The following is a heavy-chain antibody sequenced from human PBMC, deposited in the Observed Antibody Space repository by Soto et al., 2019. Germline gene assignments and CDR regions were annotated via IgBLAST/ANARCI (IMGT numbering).Heavy chain of an antibody. CDR2: ISYDGSNK. D-gene: IGHD6-19*01. Sequence: QVQLVESGGGVVQPGRSPRLSCAASGFTFSSYAMHWVRQAPGKGLEWVAVISYDGSNKYYADSVKGRFTISRDNSKNTLYLQMNSLRAEDTAVYYCARAPYSSGWAFDYWGQGTLVTVSS. J-gene: IGHJ4*02. CDR1: GFTFSSYA. V-gene: IGHV3-30-3*01. CDR3: ARAPYSSGWAFDY.